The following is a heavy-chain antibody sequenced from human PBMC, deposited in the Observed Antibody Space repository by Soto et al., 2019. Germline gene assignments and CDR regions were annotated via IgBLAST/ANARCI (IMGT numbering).Heavy chain of an antibody. CDR1: GYSFTSYW. J-gene: IGHJ6*02. CDR3: ARRLYCDGDCTRRPYDYYGMAV. D-gene: IGHD2-21*02. CDR2: IYPGDSET. Sequence: EVQLVQSGAEVKKPGESLKISCKGSGYSFTSYWIVWVRQMPGKGLEWMGIIYPGDSETRYSPSLQGQVTMSADKSTSTAYLQWSTAKASDTAMYSCARRLYCDGDCTRRPYDYYGMAVWGHGTTVTVTS. V-gene: IGHV5-51*01.